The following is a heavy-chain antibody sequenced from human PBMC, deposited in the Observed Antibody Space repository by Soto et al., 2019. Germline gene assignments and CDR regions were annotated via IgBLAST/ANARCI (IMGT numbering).Heavy chain of an antibody. CDR3: AKEGGYYGSGSYSVGENYYGMDV. D-gene: IGHD3-10*01. CDR2: ISYDGSNK. J-gene: IGHJ6*02. V-gene: IGHV3-30*18. CDR1: GFTFSSYG. Sequence: QVQLVESGGGVVQPGRSLRLSCAASGFTFSSYGMHWVRQAPGKGLEWVAVISYDGSNKYYADSVKGRFTISRDNLKNVLYLNMNSLRTYNTAVYYCAKEGGYYGSGSYSVGENYYGMDVWGQGTTVTVSS.